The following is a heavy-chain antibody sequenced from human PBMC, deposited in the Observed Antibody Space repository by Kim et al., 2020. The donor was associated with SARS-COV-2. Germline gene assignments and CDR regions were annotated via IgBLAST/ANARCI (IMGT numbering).Heavy chain of an antibody. D-gene: IGHD3-10*01. Sequence: GGSLRLSCAASGFSFKNYAMHWVRQAPGKGLEWVAIILYDGSNNYYADSVKGRFSISRDNSKNTLYLQMNSLRAEDTAVYYCATDGDYYGSGCYFDYWGQGTLVTVSS. V-gene: IGHV3-30-3*01. CDR2: ILYDGSNN. CDR1: GFSFKNYA. CDR3: ATDGDYYGSGCYFDY. J-gene: IGHJ4*02.